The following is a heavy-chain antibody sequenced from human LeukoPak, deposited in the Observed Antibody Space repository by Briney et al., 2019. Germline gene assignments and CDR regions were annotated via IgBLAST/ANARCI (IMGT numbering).Heavy chain of an antibody. CDR2: INSGGSGT. J-gene: IGHJ4*02. V-gene: IGHV3-74*01. Sequence: GGLLRLSCAASGFNFASNWMHWVRQTPGKGLMWVSRINSGGSGTSYADSVEGRFTISRDNDKNTLYLKMKSMRAEDTAVYYCEGSLGPMTEYWGQGTLVTVSS. D-gene: IGHD3-22*01. CDR3: EGSLGPMTEY. CDR1: GFNFASNW.